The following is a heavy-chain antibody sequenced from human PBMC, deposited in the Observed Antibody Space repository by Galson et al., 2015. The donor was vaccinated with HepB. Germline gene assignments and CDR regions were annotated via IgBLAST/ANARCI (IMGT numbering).Heavy chain of an antibody. J-gene: IGHJ4*02. D-gene: IGHD2-8*01. Sequence: SLRLSCAASGFTFSRYAMTWVRQAPGKGLEWISSITSNGGRTFYTNSVKGRFTISRDNSRNRVVLQLSSLRPEDPAVYYCAKDGIMVSNNPYQLHFWGQGTLVSVSS. CDR2: ITSNGGRT. V-gene: IGHV3-23*01. CDR3: AKDGIMVSNNPYQLHF. CDR1: GFTFSRYA.